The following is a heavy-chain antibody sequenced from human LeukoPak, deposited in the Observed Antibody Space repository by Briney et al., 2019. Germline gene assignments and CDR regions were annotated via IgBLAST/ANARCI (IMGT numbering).Heavy chain of an antibody. Sequence: SETLSLTCTVSGGSISSSSYYWGWIRQPPGKGLEWIGYIYYSGSTNYNPSLKSRVTISVDTSKNQFSLKLSSVTAADTAVYYCARTTVTVYYYYYYYMDVWGKGTTVTVSS. D-gene: IGHD4-17*01. CDR2: IYYSGST. J-gene: IGHJ6*03. CDR1: GGSISSSSYY. V-gene: IGHV4-61*05. CDR3: ARTTVTVYYYYYYYMDV.